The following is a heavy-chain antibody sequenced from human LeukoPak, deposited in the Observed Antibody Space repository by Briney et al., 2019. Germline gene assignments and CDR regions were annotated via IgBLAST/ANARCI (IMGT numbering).Heavy chain of an antibody. CDR2: ISGSGGSS. D-gene: IGHD5-12*01. V-gene: IGHV3-23*01. Sequence: GGSLRLSCAASGFTFSSYAMTWVRQAPGKGLEWVSGISGSGGSSYSADSVKGRFTISRDNSKKTLYMQMNSLRAEDTAVYYCTKHRGGWIDAFDIWGQGTMVTVSS. CDR3: TKHRGGWIDAFDI. CDR1: GFTFSSYA. J-gene: IGHJ3*02.